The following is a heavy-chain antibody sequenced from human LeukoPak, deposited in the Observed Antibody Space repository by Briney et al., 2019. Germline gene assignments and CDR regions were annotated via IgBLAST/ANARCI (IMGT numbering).Heavy chain of an antibody. J-gene: IGHJ4*02. Sequence: SSETLSLTCAVYGGSFSVYYWSWIRQPPGKGLEWIGEINHSGSTNYNPSLKSRVTISVDTSKNQFSLKLSSVTAADTAVYYCARDPYYDILTVGFDYWGQGTLVTVSS. D-gene: IGHD3-9*01. CDR2: INHSGST. CDR1: GGSFSVYY. CDR3: ARDPYYDILTVGFDY. V-gene: IGHV4-34*01.